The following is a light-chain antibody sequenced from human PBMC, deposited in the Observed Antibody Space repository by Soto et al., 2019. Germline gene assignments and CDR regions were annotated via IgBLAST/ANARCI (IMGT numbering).Light chain of an antibody. CDR1: QSVSSSY. CDR3: QQRSNWPWT. V-gene: IGKV3D-20*02. Sequence: GETVTLSCRVSQSVSSSYLTWYQQKPGQAPRLLIYGASDRATGIPDRFSGSRSGTDFTLTISSLEPEDFAVYYCQQRSNWPWTFGQGTKVDI. J-gene: IGKJ1*01. CDR2: GAS.